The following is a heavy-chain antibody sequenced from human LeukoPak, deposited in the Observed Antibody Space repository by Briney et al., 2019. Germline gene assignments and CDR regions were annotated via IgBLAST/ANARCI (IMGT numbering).Heavy chain of an antibody. CDR2: INPNSGGT. CDR1: GYTFTGYY. D-gene: IGHD1-20*01. Sequence: ASVKVSCKASGYTFTGYYMHWVRQAPGQGLEWMGWINPNSGGTNYAQKFQDRVTMSTDTSITTAYMELNSLRSDDTAAYYCARITGTTAYWGQGTLVTVSS. CDR3: ARITGTTAY. V-gene: IGHV1-2*02. J-gene: IGHJ4*02.